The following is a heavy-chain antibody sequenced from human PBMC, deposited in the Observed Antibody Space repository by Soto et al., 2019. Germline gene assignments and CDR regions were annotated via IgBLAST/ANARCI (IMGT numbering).Heavy chain of an antibody. Sequence: SVSNAWLNWVRQAPGKGLEWVGRIKSKTDGGTTDYAAPVKGRFTISRDDSKNTLYLQMNSLKTEDTAVYYCTTDPGIAVAGRRVWGQGTLVTVSS. D-gene: IGHD6-19*01. J-gene: IGHJ4*02. V-gene: IGHV3-15*07. CDR1: SVSNAW. CDR3: TTDPGIAVAGRRV. CDR2: IKSKTDGGTT.